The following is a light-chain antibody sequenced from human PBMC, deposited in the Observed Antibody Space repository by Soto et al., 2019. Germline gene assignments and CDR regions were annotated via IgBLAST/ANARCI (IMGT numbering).Light chain of an antibody. J-gene: IGKJ1*01. CDR1: QTISSW. V-gene: IGKV1-5*03. CDR3: QQYNNFWT. CDR2: KAS. Sequence: DIQMPQSHSTLSGSVGDRVTITCRASQTISSWLAWYQQKPGKAPKLLIYKASTLKSGVPSRFSGSGSGTEFTLTISSLQPDDFATYYRQQYNNFWTFGQGTKVDI.